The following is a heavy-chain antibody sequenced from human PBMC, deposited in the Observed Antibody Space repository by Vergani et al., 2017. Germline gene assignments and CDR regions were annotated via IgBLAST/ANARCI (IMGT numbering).Heavy chain of an antibody. Sequence: QLQLQESGSGLVKPSETLSLTCAVYGGSFSGYYWSWIRQPPGKGLEWIGEINHSGSTNYNPSLKSRVTISVDTSKNQFSLKLSSVTAADTAVYYCATLGYCSGGSCYASWGQGTLVTVSS. CDR2: INHSGST. V-gene: IGHV4-34*01. J-gene: IGHJ5*02. CDR1: GGSFSGYY. CDR3: ATLGYCSGGSCYAS. D-gene: IGHD2-15*01.